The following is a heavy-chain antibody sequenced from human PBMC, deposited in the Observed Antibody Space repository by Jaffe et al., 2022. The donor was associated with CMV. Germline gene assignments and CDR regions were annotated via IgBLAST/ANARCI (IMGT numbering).Heavy chain of an antibody. CDR2: IYYSGST. V-gene: IGHV4-39*01. J-gene: IGHJ4*02. CDR1: GGSISSSSYY. D-gene: IGHD2-2*02. CDR3: ASHKGYCSSTSCYTFDY. Sequence: QLQLQESGPGLVKPSETLSLTCTVSGGSISSSSYYWGWIRQPPGKGLEWIGSIYYSGSTYYNPSLKSRVTISVDTSKNQFSLKLSSVTAADTAVYYCASHKGYCSSTSCYTFDYWGQGTLVTVSS.